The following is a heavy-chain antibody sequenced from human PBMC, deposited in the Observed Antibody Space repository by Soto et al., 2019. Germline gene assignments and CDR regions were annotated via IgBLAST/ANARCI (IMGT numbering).Heavy chain of an antibody. J-gene: IGHJ4*02. CDR3: ARDGYYADSSGSKDDGFDY. CDR2: VYHSGNT. CDR1: GASVSSYT. V-gene: IGHV4-59*02. Sequence: PSETLSLTCTVSGASVSSYTWSWIRQPPGKGLEWIGYVYHSGNTKYNPSLKSQVTASLDKSKNQFSLKLTSVTAADTAVYYCARDGYYADSSGSKDDGFDYWGQGTLVTVSS. D-gene: IGHD3-22*01.